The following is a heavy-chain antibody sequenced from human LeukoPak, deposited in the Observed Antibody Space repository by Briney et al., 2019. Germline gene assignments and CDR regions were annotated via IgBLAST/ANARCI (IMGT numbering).Heavy chain of an antibody. CDR1: GYTFTGYY. CDR3: ARARAVDTAMVTSYYFDY. CDR2: INPNSGGT. Sequence: ASVKVSCKASGYTFTGYYMHWVRQAPGQGPEWMGWINPNSGGTNYAQKFQGWVTMTRDTSISTAYMELSRLRSDDTAVYYCARARAVDTAMVTSYYFDYWGQGTLVTVSS. V-gene: IGHV1-2*04. J-gene: IGHJ4*02. D-gene: IGHD5-18*01.